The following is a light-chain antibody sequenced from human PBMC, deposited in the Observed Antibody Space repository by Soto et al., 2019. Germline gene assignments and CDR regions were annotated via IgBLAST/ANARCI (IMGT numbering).Light chain of an antibody. CDR1: QSLSTNS. V-gene: IGKV3-20*01. Sequence: EIVLTQSPGTLSLSPGERATLSCRASQSLSTNSLAWYQQKPGQTPRLLIYAASTRDTDIPDRFNGSGSGTDFALTISRLEPEDFALYYCQQYDASPPTFGPGTKVDIK. J-gene: IGKJ3*01. CDR3: QQYDASPPT. CDR2: AAS.